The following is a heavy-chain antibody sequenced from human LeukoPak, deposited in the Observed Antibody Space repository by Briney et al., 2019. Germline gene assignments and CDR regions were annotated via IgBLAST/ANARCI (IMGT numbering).Heavy chain of an antibody. Sequence: SETLSLTCTVSDGSISSSSYYWGWIRQPPGKGRESIGNIYYTGRTFYNPSLKSRVTISVDTSKHQFSLRLRSMTAADTAVYYCARHSPLVRGVDFWGPGTLVTVSS. V-gene: IGHV4-39*01. CDR2: IYYTGRT. J-gene: IGHJ4*01. CDR3: ARHSPLVRGVDF. D-gene: IGHD3-10*01. CDR1: DGSISSSSYY.